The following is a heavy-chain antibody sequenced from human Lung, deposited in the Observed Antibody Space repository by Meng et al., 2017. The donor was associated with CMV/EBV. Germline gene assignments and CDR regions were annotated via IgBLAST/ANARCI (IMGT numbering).Heavy chain of an antibody. V-gene: IGHV1-69*10. D-gene: IGHD3-3*01. Sequence: SVXVSXXASGGTFSSYAISWVRQAPGQGLEWMGGIIPILGIANYAQKFQGRVTITADKSTGTAYMELSSRRSDDTAVYYCARDSFTIFGVVTKNDYYYYGMDVWGQGTXV. CDR3: ARDSFTIFGVVTKNDYYYYGMDV. CDR2: IIPILGIA. CDR1: GGTFSSYA. J-gene: IGHJ6*01.